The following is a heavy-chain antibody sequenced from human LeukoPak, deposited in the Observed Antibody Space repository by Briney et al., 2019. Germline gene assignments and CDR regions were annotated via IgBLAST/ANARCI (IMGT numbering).Heavy chain of an antibody. V-gene: IGHV1-2*02. Sequence: ASVKVSCKASGYTFTGYYIHWVRQAPGQGLEWMGWINPNSGGTNYAQKFQGRVTMTRDTSIRTAYMELSRLRSDDTAMYYCARYYIEGRCFDYWGQGTLLTVSS. J-gene: IGHJ4*02. D-gene: IGHD3-10*01. CDR3: ARYYIEGRCFDY. CDR2: INPNSGGT. CDR1: GYTFTGYY.